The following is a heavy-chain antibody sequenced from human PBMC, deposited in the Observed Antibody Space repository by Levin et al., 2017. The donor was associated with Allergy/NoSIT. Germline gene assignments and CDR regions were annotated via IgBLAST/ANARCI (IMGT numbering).Heavy chain of an antibody. CDR3: ARTHYDSSEGDY. CDR2: INPYSGGT. Sequence: ASVKVSCKASGYTFTGYYLHWVRQAPGQGLDWMGWINPYSGGTNYAQKFQGRVTMTRDTSISTAYMELSRLRSDDTAMYYCARTHYDSSEGDYWGQGTLVTVSS. J-gene: IGHJ4*02. V-gene: IGHV1-2*02. D-gene: IGHD3-22*01. CDR1: GYTFTGYY.